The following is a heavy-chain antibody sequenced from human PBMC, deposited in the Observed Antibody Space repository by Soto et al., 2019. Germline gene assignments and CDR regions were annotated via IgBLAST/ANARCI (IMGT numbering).Heavy chain of an antibody. CDR1: GFTFSSYA. V-gene: IGHV3-30-3*01. CDR2: ISYDGSNK. D-gene: IGHD6-13*01. CDR3: ARVWSGIYYYYGTDV. Sequence: SLRLSCAASGFTFSSYAMHWVRQAPGKGLGWVAVISYDGSNKYYADSVKGRFTISRDNSKNTLYLQMNSLRAEDTAVYYCARVWSGIYYYYGTDVWGQGTTVTVSS. J-gene: IGHJ6*02.